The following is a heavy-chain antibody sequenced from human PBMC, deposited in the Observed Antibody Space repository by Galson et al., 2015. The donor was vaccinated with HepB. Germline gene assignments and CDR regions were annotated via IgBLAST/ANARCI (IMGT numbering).Heavy chain of an antibody. D-gene: IGHD3-16*02. CDR2: IYPGDSDT. J-gene: IGHJ3*02. CDR3: ASLRIMITFGGVIAPLDAFDI. V-gene: IGHV5-51*03. CDR1: GYSFTSYW. Sequence: QSGAEVKKPGESLKISCKGSGYSFTSYWIGWVRQMPGKGLEWMGIIYPGDSDTRYSPSFQGQVTISADKSISTAYLQWSSLKASDTAMYYCASLRIMITFGGVIAPLDAFDIWGQGTMVTVSS.